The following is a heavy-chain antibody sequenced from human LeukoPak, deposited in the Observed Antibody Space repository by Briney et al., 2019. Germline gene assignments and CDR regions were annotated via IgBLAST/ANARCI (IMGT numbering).Heavy chain of an antibody. CDR2: ISSSSSYI. V-gene: IGHV3-21*01. CDR3: ARDISWFGELLASGMDV. D-gene: IGHD3-10*01. J-gene: IGHJ6*02. Sequence: PGGSLRLSCAASGFTFSSYPMSWVRQAPGKGLDWVSSISSSSSYIYYADSVKGRFTISRDNAKNSLYLQMNSLRAEDTAVYYCARDISWFGELLASGMDVWGQGTTVTVS. CDR1: GFTFSSYP.